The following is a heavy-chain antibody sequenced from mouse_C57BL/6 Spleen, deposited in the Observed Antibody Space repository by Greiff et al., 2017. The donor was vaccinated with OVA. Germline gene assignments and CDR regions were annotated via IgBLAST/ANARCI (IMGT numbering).Heavy chain of an antibody. CDR1: GYTFTDYN. CDR3: AKGGPYYYGSSYGFDV. J-gene: IGHJ1*03. V-gene: IGHV1-18*01. D-gene: IGHD1-1*01. Sequence: EVQLQESGPELVKPGASVKIPCKASGYTFTDYNMDWVKQSHGKSLEWIGDINPNNGGTIYNQKFKGKATLTVDKSSSTAYMELRSLTSEDTAVYYCAKGGPYYYGSSYGFDVWGTGTTVTVSS. CDR2: INPNNGGT.